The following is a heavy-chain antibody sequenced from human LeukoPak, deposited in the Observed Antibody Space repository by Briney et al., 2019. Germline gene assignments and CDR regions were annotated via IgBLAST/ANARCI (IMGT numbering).Heavy chain of an antibody. CDR1: GGSFSDYY. CDR3: ARGLLITFGGEYYYYYGMDV. D-gene: IGHD3-16*01. V-gene: IGHV4-34*01. J-gene: IGHJ6*04. Sequence: SETLSLTCAVYGGSFSDYYWSWIRQPPGKGLEWIGEINHSGSTNYNPSLKSRVTISVDTPKNQFSLKLSSVTAADTAVYYCARGLLITFGGEYYYYYGMDVWGKGTTVTVSS. CDR2: INHSGST.